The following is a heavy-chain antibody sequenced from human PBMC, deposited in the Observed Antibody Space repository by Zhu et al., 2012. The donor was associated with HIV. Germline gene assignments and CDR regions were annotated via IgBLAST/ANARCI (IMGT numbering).Heavy chain of an antibody. CDR1: EDIFERTEL. D-gene: IGHD3-3*01. J-gene: IGHJ4*02. CDR3: ARAQKRARSEWAYAH. V-gene: IGHV1-2*02. CDR2: MNPTNGAV. Sequence: QVQLVPSGSGVKKPGASVRVSCWTSEDIFERTELIHWVRQAPGQQLEWLAWMNPTNGAVNYAWYLNGRVTATRDRSMTTAFLEVRSLRSDDTAVYYCARAQKRARSEWAYAHWGQGNPGRRLL.